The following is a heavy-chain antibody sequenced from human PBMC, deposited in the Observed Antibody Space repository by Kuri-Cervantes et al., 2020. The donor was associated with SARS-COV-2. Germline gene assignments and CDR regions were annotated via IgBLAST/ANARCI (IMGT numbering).Heavy chain of an antibody. CDR2: IYYSGST. V-gene: IGHV4-59*01. CDR1: GGSISSYY. CDR3: AGSSGWYTYYYYGMDV. J-gene: IGHJ6*02. Sequence: SETLSLTCTVSGGSISSYYWSWIRQPPGKGLEWIGYIYYSGSTNYNPSLKSRVIISVDTSKNQFSLKLSSVTAADTAVYYCAGSSGWYTYYYYGMDVWGQGTTVTVSS. D-gene: IGHD6-19*01.